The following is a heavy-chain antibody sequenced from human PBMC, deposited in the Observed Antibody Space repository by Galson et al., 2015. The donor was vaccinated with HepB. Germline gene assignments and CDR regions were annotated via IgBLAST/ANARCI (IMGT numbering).Heavy chain of an antibody. Sequence: SLRLSCAASEFTVNNYWVHWVRQAPGKGLEWVSGISGSGSNTYDADSVKGRFTISRDNSKNMLYLQMNSLRAEDTAVYYCAKWDGYGDHWGQGTLVTVSS. CDR3: AKWDGYGDH. J-gene: IGHJ4*02. V-gene: IGHV3-23*01. CDR2: ISGSGSNT. D-gene: IGHD3-22*01. CDR1: EFTVNNYW.